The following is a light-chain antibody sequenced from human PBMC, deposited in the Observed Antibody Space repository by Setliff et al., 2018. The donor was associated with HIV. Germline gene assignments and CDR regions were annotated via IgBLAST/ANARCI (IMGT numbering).Light chain of an antibody. CDR2: EVN. V-gene: IGLV2-14*01. CDR1: SSDVGGYNY. J-gene: IGLJ1*01. CDR3: TSYASSSTLYV. Sequence: ALTQPASVSGSPGQSITISCTGTSSDVGGYNYVSWYQQYPGKAPKLMIYEVNNRPSGVSNRFSGSKSGNTASLTISGLQAEDEADYYCTSYASSSTLYVFGTGTKV.